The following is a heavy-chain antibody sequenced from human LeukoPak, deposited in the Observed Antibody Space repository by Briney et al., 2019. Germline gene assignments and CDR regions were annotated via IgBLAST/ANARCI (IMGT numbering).Heavy chain of an antibody. V-gene: IGHV4-38-2*02. D-gene: IGHD3-16*02. CDR3: ARESIREWLGGVIVGGYYYGMDV. Sequence: PSETLSLTCTLSGYSISSGYYWGWIRQPPGKGLEWIGSIYDSGSTYYNPSLKSRVTISVDTSKNQFSLKLSSVTAADTAVYYCARESIREWLGGVIVGGYYYGMDVWGQGTTVTVSS. CDR2: IYDSGST. CDR1: GYSISSGYY. J-gene: IGHJ6*02.